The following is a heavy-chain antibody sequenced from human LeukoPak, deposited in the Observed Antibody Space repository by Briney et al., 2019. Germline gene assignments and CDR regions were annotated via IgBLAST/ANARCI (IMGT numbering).Heavy chain of an antibody. Sequence: PSETLSLTCTVSGGSISSHYWSWIRQPPGKGLDWSGYIYYSGSTNYNPPLKSRVTISVDTSKNQCSLKLRSVTAAETAVYYCERERVPVDYYDSSGTPWAAFDIWGQGRMVTVSS. J-gene: IGHJ3*02. CDR2: IYYSGST. CDR3: ERERVPVDYYDSSGTPWAAFDI. V-gene: IGHV4-59*11. D-gene: IGHD3-22*01. CDR1: GGSISSHY.